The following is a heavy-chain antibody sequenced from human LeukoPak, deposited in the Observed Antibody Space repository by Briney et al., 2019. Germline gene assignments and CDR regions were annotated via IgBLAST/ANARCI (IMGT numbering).Heavy chain of an antibody. V-gene: IGHV3-23*01. CDR2: ISADAVGT. J-gene: IGHJ5*02. CDR1: GFTFSNHA. D-gene: IGHD2-8*02. Sequence: GGSLRLSCVASGFTFSNHAMTWVRQAPGKGLEWVSAISADAVGTFYAPSVKDRFTISRDNSKNTLYLQINSPRAEDTAMYYCAKDVWWSVSWGQGTLVTVSS. CDR3: AKDVWWSVS.